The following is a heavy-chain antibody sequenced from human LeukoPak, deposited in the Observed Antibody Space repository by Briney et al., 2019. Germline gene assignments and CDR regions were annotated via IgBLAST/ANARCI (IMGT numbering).Heavy chain of an antibody. D-gene: IGHD4-17*01. CDR2: IYYTGST. CDR1: GGSISSYY. V-gene: IGHV4-59*01. CDR3: WRATGTRDECGDYQGWFDP. Sequence: PSETLSLTCTVSGGSISSYYWNWIRQPPGKGLEWIGYIYYTGSTNYNPSLKSRVTISVDTSKNQFSLKLSSVTAADTAVYYCWRATGTRDECGDYQGWFDPWGQGTLVTVSS. J-gene: IGHJ5*02.